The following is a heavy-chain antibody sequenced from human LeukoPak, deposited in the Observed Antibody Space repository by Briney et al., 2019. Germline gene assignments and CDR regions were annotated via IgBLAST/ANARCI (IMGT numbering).Heavy chain of an antibody. V-gene: IGHV3-23*01. CDR1: GFTFNTYA. CDR3: ARWGNDYSQFDS. Sequence: GGSLRLSCAASGFTFNTYAMHWVRQAPGKGLEWVSVVSGSGDNTNYADSVKGRFTISRDNSKNTLFLQMNSLRTEDTAVYFCARWGNDYSQFDSWGQGTLAAVS. J-gene: IGHJ4*02. CDR2: VSGSGDNT. D-gene: IGHD4-11*01.